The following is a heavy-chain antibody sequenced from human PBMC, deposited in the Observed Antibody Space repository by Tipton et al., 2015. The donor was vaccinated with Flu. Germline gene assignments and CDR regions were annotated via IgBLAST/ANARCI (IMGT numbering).Heavy chain of an antibody. CDR3: ARDRVGGVDY. CDR1: GYTFATYG. J-gene: IGHJ4*02. D-gene: IGHD3-16*01. Sequence: QLVQSGPEVKKPGASVKVSCKASGYTFATYGITWVRQAPGQGLEWMGWSSADNVNTNYAQNLQDRVTMTTDTSTGTAYMALRSLRSDDTAVYYCARDRVGGVDYWGQGTLVAVSS. V-gene: IGHV1-18*04. CDR2: SSADNVNT.